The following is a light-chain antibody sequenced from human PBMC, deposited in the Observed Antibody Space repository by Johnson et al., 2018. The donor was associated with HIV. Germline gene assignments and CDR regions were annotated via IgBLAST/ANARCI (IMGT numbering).Light chain of an antibody. CDR1: SSNIGNNY. V-gene: IGLV1-51*02. J-gene: IGLJ1*01. Sequence: QAVLTQPPSVSAAPGQKVTISCSGSSSNIGNNYVSWYQQLPGTAPKLLIYESNQRPSGIPDRFSGSKSGTSATLGITGLQTGDEADYFCGTWDSSLSSYVFGTGTKLTVL. CDR2: ESN. CDR3: GTWDSSLSSYV.